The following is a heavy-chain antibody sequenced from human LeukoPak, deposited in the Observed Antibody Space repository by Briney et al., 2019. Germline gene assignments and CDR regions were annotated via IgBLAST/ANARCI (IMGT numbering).Heavy chain of an antibody. D-gene: IGHD3-22*01. CDR1: GFTFSNYG. CDR2: ISYDGSNK. J-gene: IGHJ3*02. V-gene: IGHV3-30*19. Sequence: GGSLRLSCAASGFTFSNYGMHWVRQAPGKGLEWVAVISYDGSNKYYADSVKGRFTISRDNSKNTLYLQMNSLRAEDTAVYYXXXXXKDYYDSSGYYYGAFDIWDQGTMVTVSS. CDR3: XXXXKDYYDSSGYYYGAFDI.